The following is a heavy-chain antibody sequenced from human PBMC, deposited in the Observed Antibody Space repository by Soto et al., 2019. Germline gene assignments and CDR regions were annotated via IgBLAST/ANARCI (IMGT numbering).Heavy chain of an antibody. D-gene: IGHD2-8*01. CDR1: GGSISSGGYY. J-gene: IGHJ4*02. CDR3: ARSSDPVLMVPKGGYFDY. V-gene: IGHV4-31*03. Sequence: QVQLQESGPGLVKPSQTLSLTCTVSGGSISSGGYYWSWIRQHPGKGLEWIGYIYYSGSTYYNPSLKSRVTIPVDTSKNQFSLKLSSVTAADTAVYYCARSSDPVLMVPKGGYFDYWGQGTLVTVSS. CDR2: IYYSGST.